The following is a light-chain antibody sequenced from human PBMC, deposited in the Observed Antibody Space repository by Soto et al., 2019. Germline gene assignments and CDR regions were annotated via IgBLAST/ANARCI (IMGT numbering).Light chain of an antibody. V-gene: IGKV3-20*01. CDR2: GAS. J-gene: IGKJ5*01. CDR3: QQCGSSSN. Sequence: EIVLTHSPGTLSLSPWERATLSFSASQTSSNSFLSWFQQIPGQAPRLLIYGASMRATGIPDRFSGSGSGRDFTLTISRLEPEDFAVYYCQQCGSSSNFGQGTRLEIK. CDR1: QTSSNSF.